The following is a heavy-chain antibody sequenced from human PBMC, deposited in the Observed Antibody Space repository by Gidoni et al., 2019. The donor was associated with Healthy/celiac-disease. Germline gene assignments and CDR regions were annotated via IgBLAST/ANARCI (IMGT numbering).Heavy chain of an antibody. CDR1: GFTFRSYS. J-gene: IGHJ4*02. Sequence: EVQLVESGGGLVKPGGSLRLSCAASGFTFRSYSMNWVRQAPGKGLEWVSSISSSSSYIYYADSVKGRFTISRDNAKNSLYLQMNSLRAEDTAVYYCARDHMGSGWSSYFDYWGQGTLVTVSS. D-gene: IGHD6-19*01. CDR2: ISSSSSYI. CDR3: ARDHMGSGWSSYFDY. V-gene: IGHV3-21*01.